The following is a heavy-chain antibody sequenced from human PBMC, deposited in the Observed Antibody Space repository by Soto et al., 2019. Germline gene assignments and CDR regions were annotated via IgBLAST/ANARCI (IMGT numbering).Heavy chain of an antibody. V-gene: IGHV1-69*13. J-gene: IGHJ4*02. CDR3: ARDPRYYGSGSYYNDHNDY. CDR1: GGTFSSYA. CDR2: IIPIFGTA. Sequence: SVKVSCKASGGTFSSYAISWVRQAPGQGLEWMGGIIPIFGTANYAQKFQGRVTITADESTSTAYMELSSLRSEDTAVYYCARDPRYYGSGSYYNDHNDYWGQGTLVTVSS. D-gene: IGHD3-10*01.